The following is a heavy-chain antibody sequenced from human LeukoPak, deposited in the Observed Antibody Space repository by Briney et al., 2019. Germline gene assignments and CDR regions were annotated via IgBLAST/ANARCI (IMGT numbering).Heavy chain of an antibody. Sequence: GGSLRLSCAPSGFTFRNYAISWFRQAPGKGPQWVSSLSDTGGETYYADSVKGRFVISRDNSRSTLSLQMNSLGVDDTALYYCAKGTWRSGYYPWGQGTLVTVSS. J-gene: IGHJ5*02. CDR3: AKGTWRSGYYP. CDR2: LSDTGGET. CDR1: GFTFRNYA. D-gene: IGHD5-12*01. V-gene: IGHV3-23*01.